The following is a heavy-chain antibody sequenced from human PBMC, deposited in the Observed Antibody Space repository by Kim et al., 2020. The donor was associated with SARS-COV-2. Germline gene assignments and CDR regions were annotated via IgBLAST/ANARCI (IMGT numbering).Heavy chain of an antibody. J-gene: IGHJ6*02. V-gene: IGHV3-53*04. Sequence: GGSLRLSCAASGFTVSSNYMSWVRQAPGKGLEWVSVIYSGGSTYYADSVKGRFTISRHNSKNTLYLQMNSLRAEDTAVYYCAREWIAAAGTPGGYYYYGMDVWGQGTTVTVS. CDR1: GFTVSSNY. CDR3: AREWIAAAGTPGGYYYYGMDV. CDR2: IYSGGST. D-gene: IGHD6-13*01.